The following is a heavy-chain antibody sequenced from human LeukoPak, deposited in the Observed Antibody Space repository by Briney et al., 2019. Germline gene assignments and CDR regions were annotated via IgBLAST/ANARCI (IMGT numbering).Heavy chain of an antibody. D-gene: IGHD1-20*01. Sequence: SETLSLTCTVSGGSISSGSHHWGWFRQSPGKGLEWIGSIYDGRTIYYNPSLKSRVTISVDTSKNQFSLKLSSVTAADTAVYYCARGSPQYNWNPYYYYYGMDVWGQGTTVTVSS. CDR2: IYDGRTI. CDR1: GGSISSGSHH. CDR3: ARGSPQYNWNPYYYYYGMDV. J-gene: IGHJ6*02. V-gene: IGHV4-39*07.